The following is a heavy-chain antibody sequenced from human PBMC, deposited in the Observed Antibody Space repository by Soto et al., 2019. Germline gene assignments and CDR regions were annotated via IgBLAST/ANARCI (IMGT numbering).Heavy chain of an antibody. J-gene: IGHJ4*02. V-gene: IGHV3-74*01. Sequence: PGGSLRLSCAASGFTFSNYWMHWVRQAPGKGLVWVSLINSGGSIPRYADSVKGRFTISRDNAKNTVYLQMDSLRTEDTAVYYCSRWEGGSKLYYFDHWGQGTLVTVSS. CDR3: SRWEGGSKLYYFDH. D-gene: IGHD1-26*01. CDR1: GFTFSNYW. CDR2: INSGGSIP.